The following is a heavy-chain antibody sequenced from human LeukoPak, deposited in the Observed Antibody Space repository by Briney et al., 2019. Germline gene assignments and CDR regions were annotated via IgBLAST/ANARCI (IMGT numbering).Heavy chain of an antibody. J-gene: IGHJ4*02. Sequence: PSETLSLTCTVSGASVSTNTHYWGWIRQPPGMGLEWIGSISYSGGTYYNPSLKSRVTISIDTSENQFSLKLSSVTAADTAVYYCATTPALAVAGTLDPKEWGQGTLVTVSS. CDR1: GASVSTNTHY. V-gene: IGHV4-39*01. CDR2: ISYSGGT. D-gene: IGHD6-19*01. CDR3: ATTPALAVAGTLDPKE.